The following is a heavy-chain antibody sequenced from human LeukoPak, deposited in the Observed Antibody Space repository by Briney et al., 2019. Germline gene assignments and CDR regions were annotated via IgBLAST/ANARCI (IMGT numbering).Heavy chain of an antibody. CDR3: ARVTGYMIEDYFDY. CDR1: GGSISSYY. V-gene: IGHV4-59*01. J-gene: IGHJ4*02. Sequence: SETLSLTCTVSGGSISSYYWSWIRQPPGKGLEWIGDIYYSGSTNYNPSLKSRVTISVDTSKNQFSLRLSSVTAADTAVYYCARVTGYMIEDYFDYWGQGTLVTVSS. D-gene: IGHD3-22*01. CDR2: IYYSGST.